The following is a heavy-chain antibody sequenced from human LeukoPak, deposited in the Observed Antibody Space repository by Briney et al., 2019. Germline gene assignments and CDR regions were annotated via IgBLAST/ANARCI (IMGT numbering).Heavy chain of an antibody. CDR1: AFTLSTYR. D-gene: IGHD3-16*01. CDR2: ISSGSSYI. J-gene: IGHJ6*03. V-gene: IGHV3-21*01. CDR3: ARVAGDPSYYHMDV. Sequence: GGSLRLSCAASAFTLSTYRMNWVRQAPGKGLEWVSSISSGSSYIYHADSVKGRFTISRDNAKNSLYLQMNSLRAEDTAVYYCARVAGDPSYYHMDVWGKGTTVTVSS.